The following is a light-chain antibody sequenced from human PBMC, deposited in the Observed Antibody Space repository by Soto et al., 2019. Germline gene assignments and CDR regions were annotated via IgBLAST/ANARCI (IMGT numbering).Light chain of an antibody. V-gene: IGKV3-20*01. J-gene: IGKJ2*01. CDR3: QQCGSSPYT. Sequence: IVLTQSPGTLSLSPGERATLSCRASQSVRGSYLAWYQQKPGQPPRLLIYGASSRAAGIPDRFSGSGSGTDFTLTISRLEPEDFAVYHCQQCGSSPYTFSQGTKLEIK. CDR1: QSVRGSY. CDR2: GAS.